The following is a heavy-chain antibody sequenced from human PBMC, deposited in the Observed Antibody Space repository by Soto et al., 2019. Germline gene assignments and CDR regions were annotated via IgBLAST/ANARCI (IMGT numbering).Heavy chain of an antibody. V-gene: IGHV5-51*01. Sequence: PGESLKIYRKGSGYNFTNYWIGWVRQMPGKGLEWIGIVYPGDSNTRNSPSFQGQVTISADKSISTAYLQWGSLKASDTAMYYCAISVSSSWSRGYFDSWGQGTLVTVSS. CDR3: AISVSSSWSRGYFDS. D-gene: IGHD6-13*01. CDR2: VYPGDSNT. J-gene: IGHJ4*02. CDR1: GYNFTNYW.